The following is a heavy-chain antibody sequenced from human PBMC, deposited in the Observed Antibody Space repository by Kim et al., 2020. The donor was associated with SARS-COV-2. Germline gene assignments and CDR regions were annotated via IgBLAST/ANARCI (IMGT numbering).Heavy chain of an antibody. V-gene: IGHV4-4*07. CDR3: ARGRSGSYYDSDY. J-gene: IGHJ4*02. D-gene: IGHD1-26*01. Sequence: YNPALKRRVTMSVDTSKNQFSLKLSSVTAADTAVYYCARGRSGSYYDSDYWGQGTLVTVSS.